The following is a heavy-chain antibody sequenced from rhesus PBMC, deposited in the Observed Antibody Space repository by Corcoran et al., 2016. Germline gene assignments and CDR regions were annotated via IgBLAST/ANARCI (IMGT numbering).Heavy chain of an antibody. D-gene: IGHD3-16*01. V-gene: IGHV4-122*02. J-gene: IGHJ6*01. Sequence: QLQLQESGPGLVKPSETLSLTCAVSGYSISSGYGWSWIRQPPGKGLEWIGYISYSGDTSYNPSLKGRVTISMDTSKNQFSLKLSSVTAADTAVYYCARDGDYYSGRPLGALDSWGQGVVVTVSS. CDR3: ARDGDYYSGRPLGALDS. CDR2: ISYSGDT. CDR1: GYSISSGYG.